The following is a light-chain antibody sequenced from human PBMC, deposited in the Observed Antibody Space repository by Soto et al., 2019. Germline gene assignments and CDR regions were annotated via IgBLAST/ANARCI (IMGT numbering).Light chain of an antibody. CDR2: EVS. J-gene: IGLJ1*01. CDR3: SSYTSSSTPYV. CDR1: SSDVGGYNY. V-gene: IGLV2-14*01. Sequence: QAVVTQPASVSGSPGQSITISCTGTSSDVGGYNYVSWYQQHPGKAPKLMIYEVSNRPSGVSNRFSGSKSGNTASLTISGLPAEDEADYYCSSYTSSSTPYVFGTGTKLTVL.